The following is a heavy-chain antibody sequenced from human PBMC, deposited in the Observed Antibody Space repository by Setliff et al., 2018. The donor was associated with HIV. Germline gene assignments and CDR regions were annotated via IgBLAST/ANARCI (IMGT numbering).Heavy chain of an antibody. J-gene: IGHJ6*03. CDR3: AKDKGYCSGGSCYSYYYYMDV. CDR2: ITYDGSRK. CDR1: GFTFKAFA. Sequence: GGSLRLSCGASGFTFKAFAMHWVRQAPGKGLEWVSVITYDGSRKYYADSVKGRFTISRDNSKNTLYLQMNSLRAEDTAVYYCAKDKGYCSGGSCYSYYYYMDVWGKGTTVTVSS. D-gene: IGHD2-15*01. V-gene: IGHV3-30*01.